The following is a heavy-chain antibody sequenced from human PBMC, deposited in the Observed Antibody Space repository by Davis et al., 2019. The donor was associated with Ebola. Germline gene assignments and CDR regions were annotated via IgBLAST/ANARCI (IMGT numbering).Heavy chain of an antibody. CDR2: INSDGSST. CDR3: ARDRPLDFFFGDYYGMDV. D-gene: IGHD3-16*01. V-gene: IGHV3-74*01. CDR1: EFTLSNYW. Sequence: HTGGSLRLSCAASEFTLSNYWMHWVRQGPGKGLVWLSRINSDGSSTTYADSVKGRFTISRDNAKNSLYLQMNSLRAEDTAVYYCARDRPLDFFFGDYYGMDVWGQGTTVTVSS. J-gene: IGHJ6*02.